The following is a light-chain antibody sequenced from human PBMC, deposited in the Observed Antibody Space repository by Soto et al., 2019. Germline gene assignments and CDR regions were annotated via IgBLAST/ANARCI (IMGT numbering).Light chain of an antibody. CDR1: ESVSTN. J-gene: IGKJ1*01. CDR2: GAS. CDR3: QKYYSYPRT. V-gene: IGKV3-15*01. Sequence: ILLTPSPAPLSLSLGERVTPSCMASESVSTNLAWYQQKAGQAPRLLIYGASTRAPGIPARFSGSGSGTDFTLTISCLQSEDFATYYCQKYYSYPRTCGKGTKVDIK.